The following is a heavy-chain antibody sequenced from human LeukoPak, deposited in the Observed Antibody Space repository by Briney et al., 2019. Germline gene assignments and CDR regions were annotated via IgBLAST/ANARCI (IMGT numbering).Heavy chain of an antibody. V-gene: IGHV3-33*01. CDR3: ARDERGYYNRSGFFGAIDY. Sequence: PGGSLRLSCAASGFTFNSYAMHWVRQAPGKGLEWVAFIWYDGSNKYYADSVRGRFTMSRDNSKNTLDLRMNSLRAEDTAVYYCARDERGYYNRSGFFGAIDYWGQGTLVTVSS. CDR1: GFTFNSYA. J-gene: IGHJ4*02. CDR2: IWYDGSNK. D-gene: IGHD3-22*01.